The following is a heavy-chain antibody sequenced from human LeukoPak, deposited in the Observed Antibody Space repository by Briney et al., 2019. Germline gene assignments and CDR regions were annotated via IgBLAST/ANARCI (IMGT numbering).Heavy chain of an antibody. Sequence: GSVKVSCKASGYTFTDYYMNWVRQAPGQGLEWMGWILPNSGVTNYAQKFQGRATMTRDTSISTAYMELSRLTSDDTAVYYCGRKSAARKTSEFDYWGQGTLVTVSS. V-gene: IGHV1-2*02. CDR1: GYTFTDYY. J-gene: IGHJ4*02. CDR3: GRKSAARKTSEFDY. CDR2: ILPNSGVT. D-gene: IGHD6-6*01.